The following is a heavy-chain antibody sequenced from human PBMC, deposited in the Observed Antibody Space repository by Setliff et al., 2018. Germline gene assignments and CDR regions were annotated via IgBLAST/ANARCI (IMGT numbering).Heavy chain of an antibody. D-gene: IGHD4-4*01. CDR1: GGSISSYY. V-gene: IGHV4-4*07. Sequence: PSETLSLTCTVSGGSISSYYWSWIRQPAGKGLEWIGRIYTSGSTNYNPSLKSRVTMSVGTSKNQFSLKLSSVTAADTAVYYCARVSTVTTWPYYYMDVWGKGTTVTVSS. J-gene: IGHJ6*03. CDR2: IYTSGST. CDR3: ARVSTVTTWPYYYMDV.